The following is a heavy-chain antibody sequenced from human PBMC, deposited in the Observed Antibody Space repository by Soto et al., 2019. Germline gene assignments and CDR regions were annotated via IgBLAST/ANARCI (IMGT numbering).Heavy chain of an antibody. J-gene: IGHJ6*02. V-gene: IGHV3-30*18. D-gene: IGHD3-3*01. CDR3: AKAGVLRFLEWLPSPPEAGYYYYGMDV. CDR2: ISYDGSNK. Sequence: GGSLRLSCAASGFTFSSYGMHWVRQAPGKGLEWVAVISYDGSNKYYADSVKGRFTISRDNSKNTLYLQMNSLRAEDTAVYYCAKAGVLRFLEWLPSPPEAGYYYYGMDVWGQGTTVTVSS. CDR1: GFTFSSYG.